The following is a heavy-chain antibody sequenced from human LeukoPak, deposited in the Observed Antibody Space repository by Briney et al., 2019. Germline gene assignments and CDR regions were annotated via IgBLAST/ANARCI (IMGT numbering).Heavy chain of an antibody. CDR3: ARDVGRSYDLDY. J-gene: IGHJ4*02. CDR1: GYTFTSYG. D-gene: IGHD3-16*01. V-gene: IGHV1-18*01. CDR2: LSAYNGNT. Sequence: ASVTVSCKASGYTFTSYGNSWVRQDPGQGLEWMGWLSAYNGNTDYAQSLPGRVTMTIDTSTSTVYMELRSLRSDDTAVYYCARDVGRSYDLDYWGQGTLVTVSS.